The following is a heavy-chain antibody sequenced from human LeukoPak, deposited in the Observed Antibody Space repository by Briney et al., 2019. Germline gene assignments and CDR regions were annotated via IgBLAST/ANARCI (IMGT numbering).Heavy chain of an antibody. D-gene: IGHD6-25*01. Sequence: PGRSLRLSCAASGFTFDDYAMSWVRQAPGRGLEWVSAISGSGGSTYYADSVKGRFTISRDSSKNTLYLQMNSLRAEDTAVYYCAKGGSARVFDYWGQGTLVTVSS. CDR2: ISGSGGST. CDR1: GFTFDDYA. CDR3: AKGGSARVFDY. J-gene: IGHJ4*02. V-gene: IGHV3-23*01.